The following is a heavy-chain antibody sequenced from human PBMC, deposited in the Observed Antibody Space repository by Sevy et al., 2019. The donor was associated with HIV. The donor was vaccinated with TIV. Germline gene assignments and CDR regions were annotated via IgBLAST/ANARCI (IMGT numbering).Heavy chain of an antibody. D-gene: IGHD3-10*01. CDR1: GGIFRSNA. J-gene: IGHJ4*01. CDR3: ARDKYYYVSGSFDY. CDR2: IIAVFGTT. Sequence: ASVKVSCKASGGIFRSNAISWVRQAPGQGLEWMGGIIAVFGTTNYAQKFQGRVTVTADESRSTAYMELSSLRSEDTALYYCARDKYYYVSGSFDYWGQGTQVTVSS. V-gene: IGHV1-69*13.